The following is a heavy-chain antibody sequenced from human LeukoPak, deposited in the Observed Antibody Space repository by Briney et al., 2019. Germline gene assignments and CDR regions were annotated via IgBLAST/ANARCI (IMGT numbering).Heavy chain of an antibody. CDR3: AKDSTVNIVVVPAASIDYYYYGMDV. D-gene: IGHD2-2*01. V-gene: IGHV3-23*01. CDR1: GFTFSSYA. J-gene: IGHJ6*02. CDR2: FSGSGRST. Sequence: GGSLRLSCAASGFTFSSYAMSWVRQAPGKGLEWVSAFSGSGRSTYYADSVKGRFTISRDNSKNTLYLQMNSLRAEDTAVYYCAKDSTVNIVVVPAASIDYYYYGMDVWGQGTTVTVSS.